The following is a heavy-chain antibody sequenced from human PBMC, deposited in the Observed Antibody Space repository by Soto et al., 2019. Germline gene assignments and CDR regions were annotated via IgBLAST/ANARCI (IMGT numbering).Heavy chain of an antibody. V-gene: IGHV1-2*04. CDR3: ARGLAYCSGGSCYSPWFDP. CDR2: INPNSGGT. Sequence: ASVKVSCKASGYTFTGYYMHWVRRAPGQGLEWMGWINPNSGGTNYAQKFQGWVTMTRDTSISTAYMELSRLRSDDTAVYYCARGLAYCSGGSCYSPWFDPWGQGTLVTV. D-gene: IGHD2-15*01. J-gene: IGHJ5*02. CDR1: GYTFTGYY.